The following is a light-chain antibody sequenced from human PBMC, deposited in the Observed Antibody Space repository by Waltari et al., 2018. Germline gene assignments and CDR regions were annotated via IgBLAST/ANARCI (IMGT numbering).Light chain of an antibody. CDR1: ILGIKS. CDR2: FDV. V-gene: IGLV3-21*04. J-gene: IGLJ3*02. CDR3: QIWHGNDYHWV. Sequence: SFVLTQPPSVSVAPGETARIPCEGAILGIKSVHWYQQKSGQAPVLVIYFDVDRPSGIPERFSGSKSGNTATLTISKAVAGDEADYYCQIWHGNDYHWVFGGGTRVTVL.